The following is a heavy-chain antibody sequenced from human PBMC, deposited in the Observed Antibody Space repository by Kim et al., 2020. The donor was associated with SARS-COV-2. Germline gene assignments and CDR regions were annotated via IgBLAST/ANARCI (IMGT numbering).Heavy chain of an antibody. CDR3: ARREDCSGGSCYYNHAFDI. D-gene: IGHD2-15*01. Sequence: SETLSLTCTVSGGSISSSSYYWGWIRQPQGKGLEWIGSIYYSGSTYYNPSLKSRVTISVDTSKNQFSLKLSSVTAADTAVYYCARREDCSGGSCYYNHAFDIWGPGTMVTVSS. CDR1: GGSISSSSYY. CDR2: IYYSGST. J-gene: IGHJ3*02. V-gene: IGHV4-39*01.